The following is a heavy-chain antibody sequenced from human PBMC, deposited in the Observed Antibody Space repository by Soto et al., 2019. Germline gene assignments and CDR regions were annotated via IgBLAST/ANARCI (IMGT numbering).Heavy chain of an antibody. CDR2: IYYSGST. J-gene: IGHJ5*02. CDR3: ARERHDGARLDP. V-gene: IGHV4-30-4*01. D-gene: IGHD3-3*01. CDR1: GGSISSGDYY. Sequence: QAQLQESGPGLVKPSQTLSLTCTVSGGSISSGDYYWSWIRQPPGKGLEWNGYIYYSGSTYYNPSLKSRVTISVDTSPNQFSLQLRSVTPADTAVYYCARERHDGARLDPWGQGSLVTVSS.